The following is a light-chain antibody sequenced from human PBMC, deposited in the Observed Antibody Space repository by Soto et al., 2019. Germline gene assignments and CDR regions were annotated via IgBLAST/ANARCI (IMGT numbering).Light chain of an antibody. Sequence: QAVLTQSSSASASLGSSVKLTCTLSSGHSSYIIAWHQQQPGKAPRYLMKLEGSGSYNKGSGVPDRFSGYSSGADRYLTISTLQSEDESDYYCETWDSNTWVFGGGTQVTVL. CDR2: LEGSGSY. CDR3: ETWDSNTWV. V-gene: IGLV4-60*03. CDR1: SGHSSYI. J-gene: IGLJ3*02.